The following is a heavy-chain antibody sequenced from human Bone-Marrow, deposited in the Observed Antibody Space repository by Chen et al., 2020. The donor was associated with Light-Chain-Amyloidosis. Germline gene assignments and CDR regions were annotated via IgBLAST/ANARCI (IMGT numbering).Heavy chain of an antibody. CDR2: FDPEDGET. CDR1: GYTLTELS. CDR3: ATSSYSSSWPNYYYYYGMDV. J-gene: IGHJ6*02. V-gene: IGHV1-24*01. Sequence: QVQLVQSGAGVNKPGASVKVSCKVSGYTLTELSMHRVRQAPGKGLEWMGGFDPEDGETIYAQKFQGRVTMTEDTSTDTAYMELSSLRSEDTAVYYCATSSYSSSWPNYYYYYGMDVWGQGTTVTVSS. D-gene: IGHD6-13*01.